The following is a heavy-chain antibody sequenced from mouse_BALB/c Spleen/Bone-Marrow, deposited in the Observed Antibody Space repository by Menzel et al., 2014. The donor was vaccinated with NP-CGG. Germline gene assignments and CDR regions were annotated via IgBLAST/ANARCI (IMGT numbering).Heavy chain of an antibody. Sequence: QVQLQQSGAELVKPGASVKLSCKTSGYTFTSYWIQWVKQRPGQGLGWIGEIFPGTGTTYYNEKFKGKATLTIDTSSSTAYMQLGSLTSEDSAVYFCASRDSSGYVPDYWGQGTTLTVSS. J-gene: IGHJ2*01. CDR1: GYTFTSYW. V-gene: IGHV1S132*01. CDR2: IFPGTGTT. D-gene: IGHD3-2*01. CDR3: ASRDSSGYVPDY.